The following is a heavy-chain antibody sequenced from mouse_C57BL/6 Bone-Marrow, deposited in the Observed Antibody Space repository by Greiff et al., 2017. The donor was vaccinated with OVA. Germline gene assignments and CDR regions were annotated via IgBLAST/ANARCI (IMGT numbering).Heavy chain of an antibody. CDR3: ARHPLIATVVATDY. V-gene: IGHV5-6*01. Sequence: EVQLMESGGDLVKPGGSLKLSCAASGFTFSSYGMSWVRQTPGKRLEWVATISSGGSYTYYPDSVKGRFTISRDNAKNTLYLQMSSLKSEDTAMYYCARHPLIATVVATDYWGQGTTLTVSS. CDR1: GFTFSSYG. J-gene: IGHJ2*01. D-gene: IGHD1-1*01. CDR2: ISSGGSYT.